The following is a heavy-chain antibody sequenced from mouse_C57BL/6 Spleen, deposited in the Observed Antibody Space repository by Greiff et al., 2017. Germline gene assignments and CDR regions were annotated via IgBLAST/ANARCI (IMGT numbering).Heavy chain of an antibody. CDR1: GYTFTSHW. CDR3: ARGGVTRYFDV. D-gene: IGHD2-2*01. CDR2: INPSNGGT. V-gene: IGHV1-53*01. J-gene: IGHJ1*03. Sequence: QFQLQQPGTALVKPGASVKLSCKASGYTFTSHWMHWVKQRPGKGLEWIGNINPSNGGTNYNEKLKSKATLTVDKSSSTAYMQLSSLTSEDSAVYYCARGGVTRYFDVWGTGTTVTGSS.